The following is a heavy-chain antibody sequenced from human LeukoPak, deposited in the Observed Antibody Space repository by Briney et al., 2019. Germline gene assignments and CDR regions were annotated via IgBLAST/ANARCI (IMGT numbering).Heavy chain of an antibody. CDR3: AKIADY. CDR1: GFTFDDYT. Sequence: GGSLRLSCAASGFTFDDYTMHWVRQAPGKGLEWVSLISWDGGSTYYADSVKGRFTISRDNSKNSLYLQMNSLRAEDTAVYYCAKIADYWGQGTLVTVSS. V-gene: IGHV3-43*01. CDR2: ISWDGGST. D-gene: IGHD2-21*01. J-gene: IGHJ4*02.